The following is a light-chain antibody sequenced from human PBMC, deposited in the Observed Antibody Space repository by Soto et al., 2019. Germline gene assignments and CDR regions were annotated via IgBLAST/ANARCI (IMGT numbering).Light chain of an antibody. Sequence: EIVLTQSPGTLSLSPGERATLSCRASQSVSSSYLAWYQQKPGQAPRLLIYGASSRATGIPDRFSGSGSGTHFTFILSRLEPEDFAVYYCQQYGSSPLTFGGGTKVEIK. J-gene: IGKJ4*01. CDR2: GAS. V-gene: IGKV3-20*01. CDR1: QSVSSSY. CDR3: QQYGSSPLT.